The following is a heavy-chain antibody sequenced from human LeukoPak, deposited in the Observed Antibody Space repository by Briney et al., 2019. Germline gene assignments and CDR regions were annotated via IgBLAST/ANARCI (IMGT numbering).Heavy chain of an antibody. Sequence: GASVKVSCKASGYTFTSYYMHWVRQAPGQGLEWMGIINPSGGSTSYAQKFQGRVTMTRDTSTSTVYMELSSLRSEDTAVYYCARDQEVTHPGGYFDYWGQGTLVTVSS. D-gene: IGHD3-16*01. CDR2: INPSGGST. CDR3: ARDQEVTHPGGYFDY. CDR1: GYTFTSYY. V-gene: IGHV1-46*01. J-gene: IGHJ4*02.